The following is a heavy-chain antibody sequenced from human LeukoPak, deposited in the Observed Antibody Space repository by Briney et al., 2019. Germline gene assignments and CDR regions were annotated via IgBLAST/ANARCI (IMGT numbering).Heavy chain of an antibody. CDR2: IIPILGIA. CDR1: GGTFSSYA. J-gene: IGHJ5*02. CDR3: ARDLAGSSGWYRVRGNWFDP. V-gene: IGHV1-69*04. D-gene: IGHD6-19*01. Sequence: SVKVSCKASGGTFSSYAISWVRQAPGQGLEWMGRIIPILGIANYAQKFQGRGTVTADKSTSTAYMELSSLRSEDTAVYYCARDLAGSSGWYRVRGNWFDPWGQGTLVTVSS.